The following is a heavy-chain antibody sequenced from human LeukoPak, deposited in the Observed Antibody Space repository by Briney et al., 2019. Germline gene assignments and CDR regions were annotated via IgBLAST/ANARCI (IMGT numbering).Heavy chain of an antibody. CDR1: GGSISSSSYY. CDR3: AGPHSSSSEYYYYYMDV. D-gene: IGHD6-6*01. V-gene: IGHV4-39*01. J-gene: IGHJ6*03. CDR2: IYYSGST. Sequence: SETLSLTCTVSGGSISSSSYYWGWIRQPPGKGLEWIGSIYYSGSTYYNPSLKSRVTISVDTSKNQFSLKLSSVTAADTAVYYCAGPHSSSSEYYYYYMDVWGKGTTVTVSS.